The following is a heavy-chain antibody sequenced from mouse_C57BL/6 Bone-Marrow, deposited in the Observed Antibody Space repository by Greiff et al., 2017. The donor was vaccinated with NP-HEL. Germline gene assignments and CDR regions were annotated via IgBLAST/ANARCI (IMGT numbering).Heavy chain of an antibody. CDR1: GYTFTSYG. J-gene: IGHJ1*03. CDR2: IYPRSGNN. D-gene: IGHD2-5*01. V-gene: IGHV1-81*01. Sequence: QVQLQQSGAELARPGASVKLSCKASGYTFTSYGISWVKQRTGQGLEWIGEIYPRSGNNYYNEKFKGKATLTADKSSSTAYMELRSLTSEDSAVYFCARWVYYSNLYWYFDVWGTGTTVTVSS. CDR3: ARWVYYSNLYWYFDV.